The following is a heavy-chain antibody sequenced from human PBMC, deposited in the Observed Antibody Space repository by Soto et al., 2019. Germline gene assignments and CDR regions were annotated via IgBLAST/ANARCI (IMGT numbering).Heavy chain of an antibody. CDR2: IGGSGRTT. Sequence: LGWSLRLSCAASAFTFNNYAMSWVRQAPGKGLEWGSGIGGSGRTTYYADSVKGRFTISRDNSNNTLFLQMNSLRAEDTAVYYCAKSRYSDSSGDFYDYWGQGTLVTVSS. J-gene: IGHJ4*02. CDR3: AKSRYSDSSGDFYDY. CDR1: AFTFNNYA. V-gene: IGHV3-23*01. D-gene: IGHD3-22*01.